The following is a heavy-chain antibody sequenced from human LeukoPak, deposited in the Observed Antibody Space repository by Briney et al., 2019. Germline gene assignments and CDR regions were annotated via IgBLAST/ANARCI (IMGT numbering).Heavy chain of an antibody. J-gene: IGHJ4*02. CDR1: GGTFSSYA. D-gene: IGHD1-7*01. V-gene: IGHV1-69*05. CDR3: ARGRSVAAGTTTDY. CDR2: IIPIIGTA. Sequence: SVKVSCKASGGTFSSYAISWVRQAPGQGLEWMGGIIPIIGTANYAQKFQGRVTITTDESTSTAYMELSSLRSEDTAVYYCARGRSVAAGTTTDYWGQGTLVTVSS.